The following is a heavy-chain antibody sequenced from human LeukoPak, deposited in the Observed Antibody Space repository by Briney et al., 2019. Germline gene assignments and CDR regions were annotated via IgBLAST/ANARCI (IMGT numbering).Heavy chain of an antibody. CDR3: ARPGRKSTSPTDY. CDR2: MNPNSGNT. J-gene: IGHJ4*02. V-gene: IGHV1-8*01. Sequence: GASVKVSCKASGYTFTSYDINWVRQATGQGLEWMGWMNPNSGNTGYAQKFQGRVTMTRSTSISTAHMELSSLRSEDTAVYYCARPGRKSTSPTDYWGQGTLVTVSS. CDR1: GYTFTSYD. D-gene: IGHD2-2*01.